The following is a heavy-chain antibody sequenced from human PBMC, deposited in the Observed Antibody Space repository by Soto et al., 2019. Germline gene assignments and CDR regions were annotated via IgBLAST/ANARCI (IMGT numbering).Heavy chain of an antibody. D-gene: IGHD3-16*01. CDR2: INTYNGNT. CDR3: AMVDVYVTPSPQDV. J-gene: IGHJ6*02. V-gene: IGHV1-18*01. Sequence: ASVKVSCKASGYSFTRYGISWARQAPGQGLEWMGWINTYNGNTNYAQNLQGRVTLTTDTSTSTAYMELTSLRSNDTAIYYCAMVDVYVTPSPQDVWGQGTTVTVSS. CDR1: GYSFTRYG.